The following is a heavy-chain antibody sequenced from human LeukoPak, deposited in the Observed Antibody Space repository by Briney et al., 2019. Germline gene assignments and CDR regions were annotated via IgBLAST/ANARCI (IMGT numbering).Heavy chain of an antibody. J-gene: IGHJ3*02. CDR2: INHSGNT. CDR1: YGSFSGYY. Sequence: SETLSLTCTVFYGSFSGYYWSWIRQPPGKGLEWIGEINHSGNTNYNPSLKSRVTISVDTSKDQFSLKLSSVTAADTAVYYCARHGLVAARHAFDIWGQGTMVTVSS. D-gene: IGHD6-6*01. V-gene: IGHV4-34*01. CDR3: ARHGLVAARHAFDI.